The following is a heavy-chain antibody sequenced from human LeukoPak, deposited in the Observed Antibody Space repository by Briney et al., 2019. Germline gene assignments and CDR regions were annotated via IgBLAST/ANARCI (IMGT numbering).Heavy chain of an antibody. CDR2: MYHGGST. J-gene: IGHJ5*02. V-gene: IGHV4-38-2*02. D-gene: IGHD3-10*01. Sequence: SETLSLTCTVSGYSISRGYSWAWSRQSPGKGLEWIGTMYHGGSTDYTPSLKSRVTVSADTSKNQFSLKLTSVTASDTAVYYCARDPGLNWFDPWGQGTLVTVSS. CDR3: ARDPGLNWFDP. CDR1: GYSISRGYS.